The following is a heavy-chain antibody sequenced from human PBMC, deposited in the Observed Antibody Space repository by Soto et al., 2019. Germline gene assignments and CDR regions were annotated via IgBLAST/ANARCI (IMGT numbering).Heavy chain of an antibody. V-gene: IGHV1-18*01. CDR2: ISAHNGNT. CDR3: ARDRLRGYDSSGFYS. D-gene: IGHD3-22*01. Sequence: ASVKVSCKASGYTFTSYGISWVRQAPGQGLEWMGWISAHNGNTNHAQKFEDRVTMTTATSTNTVFLELRSLKSDDTAIYYCARDRLRGYDSSGFYSWGQGTMVTVSS. J-gene: IGHJ4*02. CDR1: GYTFTSYG.